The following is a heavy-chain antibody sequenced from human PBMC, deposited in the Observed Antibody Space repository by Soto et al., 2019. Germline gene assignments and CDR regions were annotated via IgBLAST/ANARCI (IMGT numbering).Heavy chain of an antibody. J-gene: IGHJ6*02. V-gene: IGHV3-49*04. Sequence: HPGGSLRLSCTASGFTFGDYAMSWVRQAPGKGLEWVGFIRSKAYGGTTEYAASVKGRFTISRDDSKSIAYLQMNSLKTEDTAVYYCTRVVDDIVVVPAAHYYYYGMDVWGQGTTVTVSS. D-gene: IGHD2-2*01. CDR3: TRVVDDIVVVPAAHYYYYGMDV. CDR1: GFTFGDYA. CDR2: IRSKAYGGTT.